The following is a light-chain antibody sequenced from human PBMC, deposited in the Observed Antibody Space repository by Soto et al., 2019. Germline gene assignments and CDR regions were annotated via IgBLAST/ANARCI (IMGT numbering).Light chain of an antibody. CDR1: QSVSSSY. Sequence: EIVLTQSPGTLSLSPGERATLSCRASQSVSSSYLAWYQQKPGQAPRLLIYGASSRATGIPDRFSGSGSGTDLTINISRLEPEDFAVYYCQQYGSSPGFGGGTKVEIK. V-gene: IGKV3-20*01. J-gene: IGKJ4*01. CDR3: QQYGSSPG. CDR2: GAS.